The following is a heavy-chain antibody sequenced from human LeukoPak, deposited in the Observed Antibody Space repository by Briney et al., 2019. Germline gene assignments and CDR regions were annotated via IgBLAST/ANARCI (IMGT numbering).Heavy chain of an antibody. V-gene: IGHV3-53*04. D-gene: IGHD3-10*01. Sequence: PGGSLRLSCAASEFTVSSNYMSWVRQAPGKGLEWVSVIYSGGSTFYADSVKGRFTISRHSSKNTMYLQMNSLRAEDTAMHYCATSAGEDFDHWGQGTLVTVSS. CDR3: ATSAGEDFDH. CDR2: IYSGGST. J-gene: IGHJ4*02. CDR1: EFTVSSNY.